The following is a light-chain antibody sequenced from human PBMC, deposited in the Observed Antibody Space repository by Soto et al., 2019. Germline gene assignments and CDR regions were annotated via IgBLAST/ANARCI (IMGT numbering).Light chain of an antibody. CDR3: QKYNSRPRT. V-gene: IGKV1-27*01. CDR1: QGISNY. Sequence: DIQMTQSPPSLSASVGDRVTITCRASQGISNYLAWYQQTPGELPKIVMYAAWILQTGVPSPFSASESETDFALTSRSLQPEDVATYFCQKYNSRPRTFGQGTKVDI. J-gene: IGKJ1*01. CDR2: AAW.